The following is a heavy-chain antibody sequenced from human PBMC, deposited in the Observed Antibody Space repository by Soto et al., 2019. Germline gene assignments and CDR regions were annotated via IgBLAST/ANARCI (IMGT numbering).Heavy chain of an antibody. CDR3: ARHPGYRNGMDV. D-gene: IGHD5-12*01. CDR1: GFTVSSDY. CDR2: IYSGGST. V-gene: IGHV3-66*04. Sequence: GGSLRLSCAASGFTVSSDYMSWVRQAPGKGLEWVSVIYSGGSTYYADSVKGRFTISRDNSKNTLYLQMNSLRAEDTAVYHCARHPGYRNGMDVWGQGTTVTVSS. J-gene: IGHJ6*02.